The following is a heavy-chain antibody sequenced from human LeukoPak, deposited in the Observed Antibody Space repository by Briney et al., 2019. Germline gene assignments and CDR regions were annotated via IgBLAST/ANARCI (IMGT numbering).Heavy chain of an antibody. CDR2: ISRDGSSK. J-gene: IGHJ4*02. D-gene: IGHD3-16*01. Sequence: QPGRSLRLSCAASGFTFSSYAMQWVRQAPGKGLEWVAVISRDGSSKHYADSVKGRFTISRDNAKNSLFLQMNSLRAEDTAVYYCAREIKFSGGATDYWGQGTLVTVSS. CDR1: GFTFSSYA. CDR3: AREIKFSGGATDY. V-gene: IGHV3-30*04.